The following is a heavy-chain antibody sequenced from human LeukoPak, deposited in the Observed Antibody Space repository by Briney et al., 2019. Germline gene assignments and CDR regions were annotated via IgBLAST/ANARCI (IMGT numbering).Heavy chain of an antibody. Sequence: ASVKVSCKASGYTFTSYGISWVRQAPGQGLEWMGWISAYNGNTNYAQKLQGRVTMTTDTSTSTAYMELRSLRSDDTAVYYCARDFSMYSGNYPACFEYWGQGTLVTVSS. CDR1: GYTFTSYG. D-gene: IGHD1-26*01. V-gene: IGHV1-18*01. CDR2: ISAYNGNT. CDR3: ARDFSMYSGNYPACFEY. J-gene: IGHJ4*02.